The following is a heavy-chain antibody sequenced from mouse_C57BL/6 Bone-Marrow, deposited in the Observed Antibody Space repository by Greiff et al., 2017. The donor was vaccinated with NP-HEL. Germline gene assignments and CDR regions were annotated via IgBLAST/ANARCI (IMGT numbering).Heavy chain of an antibody. V-gene: IGHV1-15*01. Sequence: QVQLQQSVAELVRPGASVTLSCKASGYTFTDYEMHWVKQTPVHGLEWIGAIDPETGGTAYNQKFKGKAILTADKSSSTAYMELRSLTSEDSAVYYCTREIYYYGSSHYAMDYWGQGTSVTVSS. J-gene: IGHJ4*01. D-gene: IGHD1-1*01. CDR2: IDPETGGT. CDR1: GYTFTDYE. CDR3: TREIYYYGSSHYAMDY.